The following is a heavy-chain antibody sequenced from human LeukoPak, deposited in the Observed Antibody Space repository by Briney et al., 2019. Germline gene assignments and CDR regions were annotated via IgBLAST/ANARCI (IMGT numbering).Heavy chain of an antibody. V-gene: IGHV1-69*05. J-gene: IGHJ4*02. Sequence: GASVKVPCTASGGTFSSYAISWVRQAPGQGLEWMGGIIPIFGTANYAQKFQGRVTITTDESTSTAYMELSSLRSEDTAVYYCASPGPYSGGYRRFDYWGQGTLVTVSS. CDR2: IIPIFGTA. CDR3: ASPGPYSGGYRRFDY. CDR1: GGTFSSYA. D-gene: IGHD1-26*01.